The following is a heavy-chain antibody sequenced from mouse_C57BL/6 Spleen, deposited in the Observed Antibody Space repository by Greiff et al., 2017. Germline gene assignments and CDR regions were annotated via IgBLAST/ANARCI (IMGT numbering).Heavy chain of an antibody. CDR2: ISDLASSI. CDR1: GFTFSDYG. Sequence: EVQRVESGGGLVQPGGSLKLSCAASGFTFSDYGMAWVRQAPRKGPEWVAFISDLASSIYYADTVTGRFTISRENAKNTLYLEMSSLRAEDPAMYYCARQRTGTGDFDYWGQGTTLTVSS. V-gene: IGHV5-15*01. CDR3: ARQRTGTGDFDY. J-gene: IGHJ2*01. D-gene: IGHD3-3*01.